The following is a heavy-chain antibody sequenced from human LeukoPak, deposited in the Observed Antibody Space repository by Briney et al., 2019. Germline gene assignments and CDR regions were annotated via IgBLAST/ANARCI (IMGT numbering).Heavy chain of an antibody. CDR3: AKGFLSATTPGLDAFDI. J-gene: IGHJ3*02. Sequence: GGSLRLSCAPSGFTFASYSMNWVRQAPGKGLEWVSSISSRSTYIYYADSVKGRFTISRDNAKNSLYLQVNSLRAEDTALYYCAKGFLSATTPGLDAFDIWGQGTMVTVSS. CDR2: ISSRSTYI. V-gene: IGHV3-21*04. D-gene: IGHD2-15*01. CDR1: GFTFASYS.